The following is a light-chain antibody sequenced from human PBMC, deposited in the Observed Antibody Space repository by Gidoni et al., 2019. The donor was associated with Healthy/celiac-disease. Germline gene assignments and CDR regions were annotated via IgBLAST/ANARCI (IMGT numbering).Light chain of an antibody. Sequence: QSALTQPASVSRSPGQSIPISCTGTSSDVGSYNLVSWYQQPPGKAPKLMIYEVSKRPSGVSNRFSGSKSGNTASLTISGLQAEDEADYYCCSYASSSTSVVFGGGTKLTVL. CDR2: EVS. J-gene: IGLJ2*01. CDR3: CSYASSSTSVV. CDR1: SSDVGSYNL. V-gene: IGLV2-23*02.